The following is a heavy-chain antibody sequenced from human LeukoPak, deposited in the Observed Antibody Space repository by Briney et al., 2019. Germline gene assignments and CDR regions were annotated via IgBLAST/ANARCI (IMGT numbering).Heavy chain of an antibody. CDR3: AKDAYFDTRGYPEY. Sequence: GGSLRLSCAASGFTFSNHGIHWVRQAPGKGLEWVALISYDAYIKYYAVSVKGRFTVSRDNSKNTVYLQVNSLRTEDTAVYYCAKDAYFDTRGYPEYWGQGTLVTVSS. CDR1: GFTFSNHG. J-gene: IGHJ4*02. V-gene: IGHV3-30*18. D-gene: IGHD3-22*01. CDR2: ISYDAYIK.